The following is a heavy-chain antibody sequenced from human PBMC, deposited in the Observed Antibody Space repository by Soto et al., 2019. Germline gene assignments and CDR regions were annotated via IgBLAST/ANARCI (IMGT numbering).Heavy chain of an antibody. CDR3: ARGDREDIAVVVGARPGEYGVDV. J-gene: IGHJ6*02. Sequence: QVQLVESGGGVVQPGRSLRLSCAASGFTFRIYAMHWVRQAPGKGLARVAVISYDGSNTFYRDSVKGRFTISRDNPTNTLYLQLNSLRYEDTAVYYCARGDREDIAVVVGARPGEYGVDVWGQGTTVTVSS. CDR2: ISYDGSNT. CDR1: GFTFRIYA. D-gene: IGHD2-15*01. V-gene: IGHV3-30-3*01.